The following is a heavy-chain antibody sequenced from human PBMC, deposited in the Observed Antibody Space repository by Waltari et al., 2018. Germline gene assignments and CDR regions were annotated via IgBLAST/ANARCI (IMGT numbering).Heavy chain of an antibody. CDR3: ARVNDYYDTNGAFFDI. CDR1: GGSFSDYY. CDR2: INHRGNT. Sequence: QVQLQQWGAGLLKPSETLSLTCAVYGGSFSDYYWSWIRQPPGKGLEWVGQINHRGNTNYNPSLKTRVTISVDKSKNQFPLRLSSVTAADTAVYYCARVNDYYDTNGAFFDIWGQGTMVTVSS. J-gene: IGHJ3*02. V-gene: IGHV4-34*02. D-gene: IGHD3-22*01.